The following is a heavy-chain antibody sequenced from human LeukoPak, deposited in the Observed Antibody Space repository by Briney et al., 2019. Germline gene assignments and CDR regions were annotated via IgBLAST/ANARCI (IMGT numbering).Heavy chain of an antibody. CDR2: ISYDGTNK. CDR3: ARENYDTSGFFLSPEYFQH. D-gene: IGHD3-22*01. CDR1: GITFSRSA. J-gene: IGHJ1*01. V-gene: IGHV3-30*04. Sequence: GRSLRLSCAASGITFSRSAMHWVRQAPGKGLEWVAIISYDGTNKYYLDSVKGRFTISRDNAKNSLYLQMNSLRAEDTAVYYCARENYDTSGFFLSPEYFQHWGQGTLVTVFS.